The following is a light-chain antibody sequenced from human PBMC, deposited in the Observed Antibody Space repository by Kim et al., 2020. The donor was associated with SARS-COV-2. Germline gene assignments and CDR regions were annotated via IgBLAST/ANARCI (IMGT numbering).Light chain of an antibody. CDR3: QQYNNWPPMYS. V-gene: IGKV3-15*01. J-gene: IGKJ2*03. CDR2: GAS. CDR1: PSFGSI. Sequence: SPGERAAPPSRASPSFGSILAWYHMKPGQAPRLLIYGASTRVTGIPARCSGSGSGTEFTLTISSLQSEDFAVYYCQQYNNWPPMYSFGQGTKLEI.